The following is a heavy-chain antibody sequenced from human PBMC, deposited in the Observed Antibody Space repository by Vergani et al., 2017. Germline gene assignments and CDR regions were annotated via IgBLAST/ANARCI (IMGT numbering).Heavy chain of an antibody. CDR2: IKQDGSEK. V-gene: IGHV3-7*01. J-gene: IGHJ4*02. D-gene: IGHD1-1*01. CDR1: GFTFSSYW. CDR3: ARDFLYNWNDSVSGY. Sequence: EVQLVESGGGLVQPGGSLRLSCAASGFTFSSYWMSWVRQAPGKGLEWVANIKQDGSEKYYVDSVKGRFTISRDNAKNSLYLQMNSLRAEDTAVYYCARDFLYNWNDSVSGYWGQGTLVTVSS.